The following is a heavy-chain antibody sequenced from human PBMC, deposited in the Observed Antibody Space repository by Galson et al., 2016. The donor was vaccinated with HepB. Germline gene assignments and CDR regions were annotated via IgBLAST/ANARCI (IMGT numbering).Heavy chain of an antibody. CDR2: IYYSGGT. Sequence: SETLSLTCSLSSGSISSFYWNWIRQPPGKGLEWIGYIYYSGGTNYNPSLKSRVSMSIDTLENQFSLKLNSVSVADTAVYYFARGSNGAYIFDLWGQGALVTVSS. CDR1: SGSISSFY. V-gene: IGHV4-59*01. J-gene: IGHJ4*02. D-gene: IGHD2-8*01. CDR3: ARGSNGAYIFDL.